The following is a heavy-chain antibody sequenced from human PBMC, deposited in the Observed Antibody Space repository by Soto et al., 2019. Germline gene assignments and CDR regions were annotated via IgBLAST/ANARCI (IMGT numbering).Heavy chain of an antibody. CDR3: AKAGEYYDFLSGYDKRTPYYYYMDV. CDR2: ISGSGGST. J-gene: IGHJ6*03. CDR1: GFTFSSYA. D-gene: IGHD3-3*01. V-gene: IGHV3-23*01. Sequence: PGGSLILSCAASGFTFSSYAMSWVRQAPGKGLEWVSAISGSGGSTYYADSVKGRFTISRDNSKNTLYLQMNSLRAEDTAVYYCAKAGEYYDFLSGYDKRTPYYYYMDVWGKGTTVTVSS.